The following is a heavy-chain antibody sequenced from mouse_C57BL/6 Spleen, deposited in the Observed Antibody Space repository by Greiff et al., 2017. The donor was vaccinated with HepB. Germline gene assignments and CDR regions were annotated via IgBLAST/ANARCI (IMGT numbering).Heavy chain of an antibody. CDR3: ARFAAVEFDY. CDR2: IYPGSGNT. J-gene: IGHJ2*01. CDR1: GYTFTSYW. Sequence: VQLQQPGAELVKPGASVKMSCKASGYTFTSYWITWVKQRPGQGLEWIGDIYPGSGNTNYNEKFKGKATLTVDTSSSTAYMQLSSLTSEDAAVYCCARFAAVEFDYWGQGTTLTVSS. D-gene: IGHD1-1*01. V-gene: IGHV1-55*01.